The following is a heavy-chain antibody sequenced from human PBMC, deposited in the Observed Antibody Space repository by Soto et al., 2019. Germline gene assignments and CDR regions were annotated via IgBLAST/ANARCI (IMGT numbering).Heavy chain of an antibody. V-gene: IGHV3-20*04. CDR1: GFNFEEYG. Sequence: EVHLVESGGRMVRPGESLRLSCAASGFNFEEYGMTWVRQAPGKGLEWVAGSNWDGDDTGYADSVQGRFTISRDNAKKFLFLQRNSLRVEGTALYYCARGDIAEAVSSDYWGQGNVVTVSS. CDR2: SNWDGDDT. J-gene: IGHJ4*02. CDR3: ARGDIAEAVSSDY. D-gene: IGHD6-19*01.